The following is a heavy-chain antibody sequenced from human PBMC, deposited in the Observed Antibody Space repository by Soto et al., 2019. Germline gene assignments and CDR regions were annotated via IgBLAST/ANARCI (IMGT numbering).Heavy chain of an antibody. J-gene: IGHJ6*02. CDR2: INHSGST. V-gene: IGHV4-34*01. CDR3: VRGGALVGYGMDV. Sequence: SETLSLTCAVYGGSFSGYYWSWIRQPPGKGLEWIGEINHSGSTNYNPSLKSRVTISVDTSKNQFSLKLSSVTAADTAVYYCVRGGALVGYGMDVWGQGTTVTVSS. D-gene: IGHD2-2*01. CDR1: GGSFSGYY.